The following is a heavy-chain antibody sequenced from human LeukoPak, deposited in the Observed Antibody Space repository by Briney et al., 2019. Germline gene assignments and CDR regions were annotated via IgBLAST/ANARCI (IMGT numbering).Heavy chain of an antibody. CDR3: ARRLYGGDVFDY. J-gene: IGHJ4*02. Sequence: GESLNISCKGSGYSFTSYWIGWVRPTPGKGLEWMGISYPGDSDTRYSPSLQGQVTISVDKSISTAYLQWSSLKASDTAMYYCARRLYGGDVFDYWGQGILVTVSS. CDR2: SYPGDSDT. D-gene: IGHD5-12*01. V-gene: IGHV5-51*01. CDR1: GYSFTSYW.